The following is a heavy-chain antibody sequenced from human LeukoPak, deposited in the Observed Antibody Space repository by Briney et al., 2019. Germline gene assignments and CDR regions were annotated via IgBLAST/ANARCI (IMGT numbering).Heavy chain of an antibody. Sequence: GGSLRLSCAASGFTFSSYGMHWVRQAPGKGLEWVAVIWYDGSNKYYADSVKGRFTISRDNSKNTLYLQMNSLRAEDTAVYYCARDDNRYYMDVWGKGTTVTVSS. CDR2: IWYDGSNK. CDR1: GFTFSSYG. CDR3: ARDDNRYYMDV. J-gene: IGHJ6*03. V-gene: IGHV3-33*01. D-gene: IGHD3-9*01.